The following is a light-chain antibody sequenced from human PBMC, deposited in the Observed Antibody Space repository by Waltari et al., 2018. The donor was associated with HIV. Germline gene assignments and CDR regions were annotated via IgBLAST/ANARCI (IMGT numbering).Light chain of an antibody. CDR1: SSDVGGYNY. CDR3: CSFATGGPYYV. CDR2: DVN. Sequence: QSALPQPPSASASPAPSVTISCTGTSSDVGGYNYVSWYQQQPAKAPMLMIYDVNRRPSGVPDRFSGSKSGNTASLTVSGLQAEDEADYYCCSFATGGPYYVFGNGTKVTVL. J-gene: IGLJ1*01. V-gene: IGLV2-8*01.